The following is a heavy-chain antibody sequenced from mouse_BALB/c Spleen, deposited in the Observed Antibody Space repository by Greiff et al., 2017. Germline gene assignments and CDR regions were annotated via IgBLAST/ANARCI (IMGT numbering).Heavy chain of an antibody. D-gene: IGHD1-1*01. CDR1: GFTFSSYA. CDR2: ISSGGST. J-gene: IGHJ2*01. V-gene: IGHV5-6-5*01. CDR3: AIRRDFYD. Sequence: EVHLVESGGGLVKPGGSLKLSCAASGFTFSSYAMSWVRQTPEKRLEWVASISSGGSTYYPDSVKGRFTISRDNARNILYLQMSSLRSEDTAMYYCAIRRDFYDWGQGTTLTVSS.